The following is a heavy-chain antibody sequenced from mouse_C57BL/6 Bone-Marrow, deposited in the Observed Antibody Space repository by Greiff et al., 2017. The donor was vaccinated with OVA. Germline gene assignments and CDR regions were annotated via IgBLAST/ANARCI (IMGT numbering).Heavy chain of an antibody. V-gene: IGHV5-15*01. J-gene: IGHJ1*03. Sequence: EVKLVESGGGLVQPGGSLKLSCAASGFTFSDYGMAWVRQAPRKGPEWVAFISNLAYSIYYADTVTGRFTISRENAKNTLYLEMSSLRSEDTAMYYCAKLDYGSSHWYFDVWGTGTTVTVSS. CDR1: GFTFSDYG. D-gene: IGHD1-1*01. CDR3: AKLDYGSSHWYFDV. CDR2: ISNLAYSI.